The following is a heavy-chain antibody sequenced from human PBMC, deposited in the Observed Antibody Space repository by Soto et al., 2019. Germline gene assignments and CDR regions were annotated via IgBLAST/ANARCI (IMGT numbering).Heavy chain of an antibody. V-gene: IGHV4-30-4*01. Sequence: QVQLHESGQGLVKHSQNLSLTCTVSGGSISSGNYYWSWIRQPPGKGLEWIGFISYSGSTYYSVSLKSRVTISVDTSKNQFSLNLSFVTAADTAVYYCATMGTPATGLYYFDYWGQGTLVTVSS. D-gene: IGHD2-15*01. CDR1: GGSISSGNYY. J-gene: IGHJ4*02. CDR2: ISYSGST. CDR3: ATMGTPATGLYYFDY.